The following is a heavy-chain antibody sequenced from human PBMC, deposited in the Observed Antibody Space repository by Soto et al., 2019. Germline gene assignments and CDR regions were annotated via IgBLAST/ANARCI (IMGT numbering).Heavy chain of an antibody. V-gene: IGHV4-39*01. Sequence: SETLSLTCTVSGGSIRSSSYYWGWIRQPPGKGLEWIGSIYYSGSTYYNPSLKSRVTISVDTSKNQFSLKLSSVTAADTAVYYCARIRGPDYGDYTIDFWGQGTLVTVS. CDR1: GGSIRSSSYY. J-gene: IGHJ4*02. CDR3: ARIRGPDYGDYTIDF. D-gene: IGHD4-17*01. CDR2: IYYSGST.